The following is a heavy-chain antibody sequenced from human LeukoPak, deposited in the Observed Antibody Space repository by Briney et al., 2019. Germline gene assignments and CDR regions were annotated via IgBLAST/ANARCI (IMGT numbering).Heavy chain of an antibody. V-gene: IGHV2-5*02. CDR3: AHSPYYDFWSGYYTPFSFDY. CDR1: GLSLRTRGEG. D-gene: IGHD3-3*01. CDR2: IYWDDDK. J-gene: IGHJ4*02. Sequence: KASGPTLVKPTQTLTLTCTFSGLSLRTRGEGVGWIRQPPGKALEWLSLIYWDDDKRYSPSMKSRLNITQDNSKNQVRLGMTNIDPVDTATYYCAHSPYYDFWSGYYTPFSFDYWCQGTLVTVSS.